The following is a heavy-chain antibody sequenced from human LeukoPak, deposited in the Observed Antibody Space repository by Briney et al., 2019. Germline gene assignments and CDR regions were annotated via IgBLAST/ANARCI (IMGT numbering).Heavy chain of an antibody. Sequence: SQTLSLTRAVYGGSFSGYYWSWIRQPPGKGLECIGEITHSGSTNYNPSLKSRVTISVDTSKNQFSLKLSSVTAADTAVYYCARGHGEEDIVVVVAATLNYYYYGMDVWGQGTTVTVSS. D-gene: IGHD2-15*01. CDR1: GGSFSGYY. CDR2: ITHSGST. V-gene: IGHV4-34*01. CDR3: ARGHGEEDIVVVVAATLNYYYYGMDV. J-gene: IGHJ6*02.